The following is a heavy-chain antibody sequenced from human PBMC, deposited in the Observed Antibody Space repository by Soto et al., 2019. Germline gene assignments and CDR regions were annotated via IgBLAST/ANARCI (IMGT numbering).Heavy chain of an antibody. CDR3: SNGGEQQLLRIHFDY. Sequence: GGSLRLSCAASGFTFSNYWMSWVRQAPGKVLEWVANIKEDGSEKYYVDSVRGRFTISRDNAKNSVYLHMNSLRAEDTAVYYCSNGGEQQLLRIHFDYWGQGTQVTVSS. CDR1: GFTFSNYW. D-gene: IGHD6-13*01. J-gene: IGHJ4*02. V-gene: IGHV3-7*01. CDR2: IKEDGSEK.